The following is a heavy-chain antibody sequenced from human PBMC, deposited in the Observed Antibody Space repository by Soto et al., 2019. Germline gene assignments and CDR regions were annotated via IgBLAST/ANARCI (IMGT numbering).Heavy chain of an antibody. J-gene: IGHJ4*02. CDR1: GFTFTSYD. Sequence: GGSLRLSCPASGFTFTSYDMSWVRQAPGKGLEWVSAVGSSGSITVYADSARGRFTISRDNSKNTLYLQMNSLRAEDTAVYYCATHYITILDYWGQGTLVTVSS. CDR2: VGSSGSIT. D-gene: IGHD3-3*01. V-gene: IGHV3-23*01. CDR3: ATHYITILDY.